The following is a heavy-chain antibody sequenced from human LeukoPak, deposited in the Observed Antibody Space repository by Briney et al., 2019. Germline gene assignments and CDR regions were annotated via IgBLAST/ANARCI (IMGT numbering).Heavy chain of an antibody. J-gene: IGHJ6*02. CDR1: GFTFSSYA. CDR3: ARAPHYSGYTPTHYYAMDD. Sequence: GESLKISCAASGFTFSSYAMSWVRQAPGKGLEWVSVISGTGGTAYYADSVKGRFTISRDNSKNTLYVQMNSLRAEDTAVYFCARAPHYSGYTPTHYYAMDDWGQGTTVTVSS. D-gene: IGHD2-2*02. CDR2: ISGTGGTA. V-gene: IGHV3-23*01.